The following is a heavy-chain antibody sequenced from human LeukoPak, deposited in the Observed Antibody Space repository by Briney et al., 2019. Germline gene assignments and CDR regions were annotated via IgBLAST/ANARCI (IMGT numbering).Heavy chain of an antibody. V-gene: IGHV4-34*01. CDR3: ARAVQQLDYFDY. J-gene: IGHJ4*02. Sequence: SETLSLTCAVYGGSFSGYYWSWIRQPPGKGLEWIGEINHSGSTNYNPSLKSRVTISVDKSKNQFSLKLSSVTAADTAVYYCARAVQQLDYFDYWGQGTLVTVSS. CDR2: INHSGST. CDR1: GGSFSGYY. D-gene: IGHD6-13*01.